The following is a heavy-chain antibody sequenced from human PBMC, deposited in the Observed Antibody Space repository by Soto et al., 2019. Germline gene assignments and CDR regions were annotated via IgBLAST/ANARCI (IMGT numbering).Heavy chain of an antibody. CDR3: ARDRLGVSVTGGGFDS. CDR2: ISPYNGNT. J-gene: IGHJ4*02. V-gene: IGHV1-18*01. CDR1: GYTFSNFG. D-gene: IGHD2-8*01. Sequence: GASVKVSCKASGYTFSNFGLSWVRQAPGQGLELMGWISPYNGNTNYAQKLQGRLTMTTDTSTSTAYMELRSLRSDDTAVYYCARDRLGVSVTGGGFDSWGQGTLVTVSS.